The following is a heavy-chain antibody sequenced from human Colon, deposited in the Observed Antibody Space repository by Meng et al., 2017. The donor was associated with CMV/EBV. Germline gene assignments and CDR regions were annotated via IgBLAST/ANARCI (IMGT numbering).Heavy chain of an antibody. CDR3: ARGHSGMYPLYYFDY. Sequence: LRLSCVVYGGSFSDYFWSWVRQPPGQGLEWIGEINHGGGTNYNPSLKSRVTISVDRSKNQFSLRLNSVTAADTAVYYCARGHSGMYPLYYFDYWGQGILVTVSS. CDR2: INHGGGT. V-gene: IGHV4-34*01. D-gene: IGHD1-26*01. J-gene: IGHJ4*02. CDR1: GGSFSDYF.